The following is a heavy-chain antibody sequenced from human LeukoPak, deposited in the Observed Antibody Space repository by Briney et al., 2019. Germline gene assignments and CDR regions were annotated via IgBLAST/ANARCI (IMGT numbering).Heavy chain of an antibody. J-gene: IGHJ4*02. Sequence: PGGSLRLSCAASGFTFSSYGMHWVRQAPGKGLEWVAFIRYDGSNKYYADSVKGRFTISRDDSKNRLYLQMNSLRAEDTAVYYCAKALYYYDSSGPFDYWGQGTLVTVSS. CDR1: GFTFSSYG. V-gene: IGHV3-30*02. CDR2: IRYDGSNK. CDR3: AKALYYYDSSGPFDY. D-gene: IGHD3-22*01.